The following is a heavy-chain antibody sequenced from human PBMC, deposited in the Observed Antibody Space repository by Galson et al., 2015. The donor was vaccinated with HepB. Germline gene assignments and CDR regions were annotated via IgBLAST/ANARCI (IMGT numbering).Heavy chain of an antibody. CDR2: IGGSGGST. V-gene: IGHV3-23*01. CDR3: AKDIVATPYYFDY. Sequence: SLRLSCAASGFTFSSYAMSWVRQAPGKGLEWVSAIGGSGGSTYYADSVKGRFTISRDNSKNTLYLQMNSLRAEDTAVYYCAKDIVATPYYFDYWGQGTLVTVSS. D-gene: IGHD5-12*01. J-gene: IGHJ4*02. CDR1: GFTFSSYA.